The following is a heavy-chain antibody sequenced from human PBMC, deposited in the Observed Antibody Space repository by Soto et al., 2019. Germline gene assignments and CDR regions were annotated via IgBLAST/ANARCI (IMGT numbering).Heavy chain of an antibody. J-gene: IGHJ6*02. Sequence: GASVKVSCKASGYSFTDYHIHWVRQAPGQGLEWLGRINPKSGGTSTAQKFQGWVTMTTDTSISTASMELTRLTSDDTAIYYCARGDSTDCSNGVCSFFYTHHMDVWGQGTTVTVSS. CDR2: INPKSGGT. V-gene: IGHV1-2*04. CDR1: GYSFTDYH. CDR3: ARGDSTDCSNGVCSFFYTHHMDV. D-gene: IGHD2-8*01.